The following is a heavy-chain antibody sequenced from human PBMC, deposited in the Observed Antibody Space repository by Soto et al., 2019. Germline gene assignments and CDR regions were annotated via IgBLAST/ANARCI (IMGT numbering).Heavy chain of an antibody. D-gene: IGHD5-18*01. Sequence: QVQLVQSGAEEKKPGASVKVSCKASGYTFTSYAMHWVRQAPGQRLEWMGWINAGNGNTKYSQKFQGRVTITRDTSASTAYMELSSLRSEDTAVYYCARGLDTAMAMVPLNYYYGMDVWGQGTTVTVSS. J-gene: IGHJ6*02. V-gene: IGHV1-3*05. CDR2: INAGNGNT. CDR1: GYTFTSYA. CDR3: ARGLDTAMAMVPLNYYYGMDV.